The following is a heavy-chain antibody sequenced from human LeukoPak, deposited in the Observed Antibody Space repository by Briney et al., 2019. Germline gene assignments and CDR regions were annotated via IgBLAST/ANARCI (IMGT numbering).Heavy chain of an antibody. CDR1: GGTFISYA. CDR3: ATPGTYYYDSSGSFYFDY. D-gene: IGHD3-22*01. V-gene: IGHV1-69*13. Sequence: SVKVSCKASGGTFISYAISWVRQAPGQGLEWMGGIIPIFGTANYAQKFQGRVTITADESTSTAYMELSSLRSEDTAVYYCATPGTYYYDSSGSFYFDYWGQGTLVTVSS. CDR2: IIPIFGTA. J-gene: IGHJ4*02.